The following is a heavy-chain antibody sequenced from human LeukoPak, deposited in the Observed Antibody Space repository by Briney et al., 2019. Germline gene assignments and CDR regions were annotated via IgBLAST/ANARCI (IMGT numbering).Heavy chain of an antibody. J-gene: IGHJ4*02. Sequence: PGGSLRLSCAASGFTFSSYAMYWVRQAPGKGLEWVAVISYDGSNKYYADSVKGRFTISRDNSKNTLYLQMSSLRAEDTAVYYCATHYYGSSGYYSPDYWGQGTLVTVSS. V-gene: IGHV3-30-3*01. CDR1: GFTFSSYA. CDR3: ATHYYGSSGYYSPDY. D-gene: IGHD3-22*01. CDR2: ISYDGSNK.